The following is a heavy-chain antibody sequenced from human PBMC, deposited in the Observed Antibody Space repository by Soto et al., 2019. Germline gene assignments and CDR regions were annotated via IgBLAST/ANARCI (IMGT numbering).Heavy chain of an antibody. CDR3: ARATRSGSPHFDH. CDR1: GYTFSNYY. V-gene: IGHV1-46*01. J-gene: IGHJ4*02. Sequence: ASVKVSCKGAGYTFSNYYMHWVRQAPGQGLEWMGIINPSGDSTSYAQEFQDRVTMTRETSTSTLYMELSSLRSEDTAVYYCARATRSGSPHFDHWGQGTLVTVSS. CDR2: INPSGDST. D-gene: IGHD5-12*01.